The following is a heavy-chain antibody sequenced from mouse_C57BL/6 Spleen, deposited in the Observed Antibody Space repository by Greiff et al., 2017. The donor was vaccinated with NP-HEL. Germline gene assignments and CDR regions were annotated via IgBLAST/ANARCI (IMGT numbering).Heavy chain of an antibody. Sequence: VQLQQSGPVLVKPGASVKMSCKASGYTFTDYYMNWVKQSHGKSLEWIGVINPYNGGTSYNQKFKGKATLTVDKSSSTAYMELNSLTSEDSAVYYCARDGSTYYAMDYWGQGTSVTVSS. D-gene: IGHD1-1*01. CDR1: GYTFTDYY. V-gene: IGHV1-19*01. CDR3: ARDGSTYYAMDY. J-gene: IGHJ4*01. CDR2: INPYNGGT.